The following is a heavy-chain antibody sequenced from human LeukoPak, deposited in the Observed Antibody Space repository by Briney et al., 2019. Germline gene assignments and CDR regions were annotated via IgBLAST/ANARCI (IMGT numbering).Heavy chain of an antibody. D-gene: IGHD3-9*01. CDR1: GYTFTSYY. Sequence: ASVKVSCKASGYTFTSYYMHWVRHGPGQGLEWMGIINPSGGSTSYAQKFQGRVTMTRDTSTSTVYMELSSLRSEDTAVYYCARGVPFDWLLAPGDIDYWGQGTLVTVSS. V-gene: IGHV1-46*01. J-gene: IGHJ4*02. CDR3: ARGVPFDWLLAPGDIDY. CDR2: INPSGGST.